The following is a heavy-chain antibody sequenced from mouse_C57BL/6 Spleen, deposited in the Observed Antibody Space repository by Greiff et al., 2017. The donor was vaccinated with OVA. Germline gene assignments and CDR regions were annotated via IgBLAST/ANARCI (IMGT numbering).Heavy chain of an antibody. D-gene: IGHD2-5*01. CDR1: GYTFTSYG. J-gene: IGHJ2*01. CDR2: IYPRSGNT. V-gene: IGHV1-81*01. CDR3: ARNLYSNGSYYFDY. Sequence: QVQLQQSGAELARPGASVKLSCKASGYTFTSYGISWVKQRTGQGLEWIGEIYPRSGNTYYNEKFKGKATLTADKSSSTAYMELRSLTSEDSAVYFCARNLYSNGSYYFDYWGQGTTLTVSS.